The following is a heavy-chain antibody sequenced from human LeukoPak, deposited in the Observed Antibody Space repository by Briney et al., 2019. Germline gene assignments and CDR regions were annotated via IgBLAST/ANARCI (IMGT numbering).Heavy chain of an antibody. J-gene: IGHJ5*02. V-gene: IGHV1-18*01. CDR3: ARDKSEGDNAWWFDP. CDR2: ICAYNGNT. CDR1: RYTLTRYG. Sequence: GASDKVSCMASRYTLTRYGMRWVRQAPGQGLEWMGWICAYNGNTNQEQKLQGRVTITTDTSTRTDYMELRSLRPDDTAVYYCARDKSEGDNAWWFDPWGQGTLVTVSS. D-gene: IGHD1-26*01.